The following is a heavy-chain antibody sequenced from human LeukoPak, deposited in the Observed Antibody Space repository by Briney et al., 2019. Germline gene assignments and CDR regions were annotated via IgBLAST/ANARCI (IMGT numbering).Heavy chain of an antibody. D-gene: IGHD6-19*01. CDR1: GFTFSSYA. V-gene: IGHV3-23*01. Sequence: GGSQRLSCAASGFTFSSYAMSWVRQAPGKGLEWVSAISGSGGSTYYADSVKGRFTISRDNSKNTLYLQMNSLRAEDTAVYYCVKDIGGWYGSFAFNRWIQVTMVIVAS. CDR3: VKDIGGWYGSFAFNR. CDR2: ISGSGGST. J-gene: IGHJ3*01.